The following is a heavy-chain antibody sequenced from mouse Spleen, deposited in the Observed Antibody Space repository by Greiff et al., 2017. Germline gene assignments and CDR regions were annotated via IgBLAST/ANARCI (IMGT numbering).Heavy chain of an antibody. CDR1: GFTFSSYA. CDR3: ARQLFFDY. V-gene: IGHV5-9*01. J-gene: IGHJ2*01. Sequence: EVMLVESGGGLVKLGGSLKLSCAASGFTFSSYAMSWVRQTPEKRLEWVATISSGGGNTYYPDSVKGRFTISRDNAKNTLYLQMSSLKSEDTAMYYCARQLFFDYWGQGTTLTVSS. CDR2: ISSGGGNT.